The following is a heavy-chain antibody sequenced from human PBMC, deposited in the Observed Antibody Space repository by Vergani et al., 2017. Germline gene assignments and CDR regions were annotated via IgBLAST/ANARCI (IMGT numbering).Heavy chain of an antibody. CDR3: ARRGCGSGPYLFGFDP. CDR2: IYHSGST. J-gene: IGHJ5*02. Sequence: QVQLQESGPGLVKPSETLSLTCAVSGYSISSGYYWGWIRQPPGKGLAWIGSIYHSGSTYYNPSLKSRVTISVDTSKNQFSLKLSSVTAADTAVYYCARRGCGSGPYLFGFDPWGQGTLVTVSS. V-gene: IGHV4-38-2*01. D-gene: IGHD2-15*01. CDR1: GYSISSGYY.